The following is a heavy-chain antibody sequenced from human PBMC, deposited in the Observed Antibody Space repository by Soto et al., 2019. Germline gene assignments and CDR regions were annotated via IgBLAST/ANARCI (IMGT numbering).Heavy chain of an antibody. V-gene: IGHV4-30-4*01. CDR2: IFDSGST. J-gene: IGHJ2*01. Sequence: QVQLQESGPGLVKPSQTLSLTCTVSGGSISGCVYYWSWIRQPPGKGLEWIGYIFDSGSTYYNPSIKSRVTISVDTSKNQFSLRLSSVTAADTAVYYCARETIPLTTDWYFDLWGRGTLVTVSS. CDR3: ARETIPLTTDWYFDL. D-gene: IGHD4-17*01. CDR1: GGSISGCVYY.